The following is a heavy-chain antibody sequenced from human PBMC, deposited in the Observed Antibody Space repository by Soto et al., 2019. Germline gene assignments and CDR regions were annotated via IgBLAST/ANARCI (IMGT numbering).Heavy chain of an antibody. D-gene: IGHD3-10*01. Sequence: QVQLQESGPGLVKPSETLSLTCTVSGGSISSYYWSWIRQPPGKGLEWIGYIYYSGSTNYNPSLKSRVTISVDTSKNQFSLKLSSVTAADTAVYYCARDERGSGSYWRFDPWGQGTLVTVSS. CDR3: ARDERGSGSYWRFDP. CDR2: IYYSGST. V-gene: IGHV4-59*01. CDR1: GGSISSYY. J-gene: IGHJ5*02.